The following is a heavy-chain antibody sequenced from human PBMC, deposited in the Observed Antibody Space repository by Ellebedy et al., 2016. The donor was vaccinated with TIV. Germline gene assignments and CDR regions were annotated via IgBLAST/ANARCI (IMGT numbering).Heavy chain of an antibody. J-gene: IGHJ4*02. CDR2: IKQDGSEK. CDR1: GFTFSSYW. CDR3: VRAIGTSSSY. D-gene: IGHD6-6*01. Sequence: GGSLRFSXAASGFTFSSYWMHWVRQAPGKGLAWVANIKQDGSEKYYVGSVKGRFTISRDNAKNSLYLQMNSLRAEDTAVYYCVRAIGTSSSYWGQGTLVTVSS. V-gene: IGHV3-7*01.